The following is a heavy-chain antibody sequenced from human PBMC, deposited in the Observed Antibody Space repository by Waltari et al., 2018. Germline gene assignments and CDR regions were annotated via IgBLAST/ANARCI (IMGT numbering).Heavy chain of an antibody. J-gene: IGHJ1*01. CDR2: INPNSGAP. Sequence: QVQLVQSGAEVKKPGASVKVSCKASGYAFTGYFMHWVRQAPGQGLEWMGWINPNSGAPNYAQKFQGRVTMTRDTSISTAYMELSRLRSDDTAVYYCAREGGDYDYFQHWGRGTLVSVSS. D-gene: IGHD4-17*01. CDR1: GYAFTGYF. V-gene: IGHV1-2*02. CDR3: AREGGDYDYFQH.